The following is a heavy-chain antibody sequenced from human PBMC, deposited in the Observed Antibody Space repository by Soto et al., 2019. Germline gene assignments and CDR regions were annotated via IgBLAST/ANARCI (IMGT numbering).Heavy chain of an antibody. CDR1: GCIFSNYG. CDR3: ARVVPGAEAWFGP. V-gene: IGHV1-18*01. J-gene: IGHJ5*02. Sequence: ASVKVSCKTSGCIFSNYGITWVRQAPGQPLEWLGWISLYSDGTNYAQKFQGRVSMTTDTSTTTAYMELRSLRSDDTAVYYCARVVPGAEAWFGPWGQGTLVTVS. CDR2: ISLYSDGT. D-gene: IGHD2-2*01.